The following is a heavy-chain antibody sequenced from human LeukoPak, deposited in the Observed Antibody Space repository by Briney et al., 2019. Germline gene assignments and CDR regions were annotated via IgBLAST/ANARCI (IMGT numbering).Heavy chain of an antibody. CDR1: GGSISSDY. V-gene: IGHV4-59*08. D-gene: IGHD3-10*01. CDR3: ARHQLRGFLDDN. Sequence: SETLSLTCTVSGGSISSDYWSWIRQPPGKGLEWMGCIYYSGATNYNPSLESRVTISVDTSKNQFSLKLTSVTAADTAVYYCARHQLRGFLDDNWGQGTLVTVSS. CDR2: IYYSGAT. J-gene: IGHJ4*02.